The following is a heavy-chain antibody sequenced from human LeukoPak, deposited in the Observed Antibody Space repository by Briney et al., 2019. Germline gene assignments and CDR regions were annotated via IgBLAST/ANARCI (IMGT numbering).Heavy chain of an antibody. CDR2: INGDVSST. D-gene: IGHD6-25*01. Sequence: GGSLRLSCAPSGFTFSSYWVHWVRQAPGKGLVWVSRINGDVSSTSYADSVKGRFTISRDNAKNTLYLQMTSLRVEDTAVYYGAAVVRSGSPFDYWGQGTLVTVSS. J-gene: IGHJ4*02. CDR1: GFTFSSYW. V-gene: IGHV3-74*01. CDR3: AAVVRSGSPFDY.